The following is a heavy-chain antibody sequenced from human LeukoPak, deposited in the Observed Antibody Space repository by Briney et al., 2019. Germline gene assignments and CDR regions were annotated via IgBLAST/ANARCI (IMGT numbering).Heavy chain of an antibody. CDR1: GLNFRSYS. D-gene: IGHD3-10*01. Sequence: GSLRLSCAASGLNFRSYSMNWVRQAPGKGLEWVSYISSFSGTIDYADSVKGRFTISRDNAKNSLYLQMNSLRAEDTAVYYCARYYGSGRSYWGQGTLVTVSS. CDR3: ARYYGSGRSY. V-gene: IGHV3-48*04. CDR2: ISSFSGTI. J-gene: IGHJ4*02.